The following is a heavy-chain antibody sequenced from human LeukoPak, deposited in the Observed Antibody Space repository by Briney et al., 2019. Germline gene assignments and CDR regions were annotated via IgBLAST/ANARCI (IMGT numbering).Heavy chain of an antibody. D-gene: IGHD3-9*01. V-gene: IGHV3-23*01. CDR3: AKWGDYDVLAGYYVSDY. J-gene: IGHJ4*02. Sequence: GSLRLSCAASGFTFSNYAMSWVRQAPGKGLEWVSAITGSGGNTYYADSVKGRFTISRDNSKNTVFLQMNSLRAEDTAVYYCAKWGDYDVLAGYYVSDYWGQGTLVTVSS. CDR2: ITGSGGNT. CDR1: GFTFSNYA.